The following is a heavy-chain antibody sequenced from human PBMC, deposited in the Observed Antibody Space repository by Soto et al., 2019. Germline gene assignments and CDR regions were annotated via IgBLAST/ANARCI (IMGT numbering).Heavy chain of an antibody. CDR3: ARDKTFGGTIGSAFDS. CDR1: GFTFNNYG. J-gene: IGHJ4*02. D-gene: IGHD3-16*01. V-gene: IGHV3-33*01. Sequence: QVQVVESGGGVVQPGTSLRLSCAASGFTFNNYGMHWVRQAPGKGLEWVAVIWYDASHKYYADSVKGRFTISRDNSKNTLYLQMSSLRGEDTAVYYCARDKTFGGTIGSAFDSWGQGTLVNVSS. CDR2: IWYDASHK.